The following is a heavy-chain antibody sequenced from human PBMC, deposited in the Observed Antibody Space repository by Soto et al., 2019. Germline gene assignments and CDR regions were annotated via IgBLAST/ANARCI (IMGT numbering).Heavy chain of an antibody. CDR3: ARSSWYGDEYFQH. V-gene: IGHV4-59*01. CDR2: LHYRGST. J-gene: IGHJ1*01. CDR1: VGSSGSSD. Sequence: TSGTLSLTCMAPVGSSGSSDWRCILKTPRNGLEGSGHLHYRGSTTYNPSLKSRVTISVDTSKNQFSLKLSSVTAADTAVYYCARSSWYGDEYFQHWGQGTLVTVPS. D-gene: IGHD6-13*01.